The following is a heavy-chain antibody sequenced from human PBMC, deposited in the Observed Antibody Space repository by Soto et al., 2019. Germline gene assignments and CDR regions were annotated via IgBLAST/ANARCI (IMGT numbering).Heavy chain of an antibody. CDR2: IESSGTYT. Sequence: QVRLVESGGGLVKAGGSLRLSCAVSGIPFSNYYMSWIRQAPGKGLEWVSYIESSGTYTNYADFVRGRFTISRDNAKNSLFLQMNSLKTDDTAVYYCVRELGGLESWGQGTLVTVSS. J-gene: IGHJ5*01. CDR3: VRELGGLES. D-gene: IGHD2-15*01. V-gene: IGHV3-11*05. CDR1: GIPFSNYY.